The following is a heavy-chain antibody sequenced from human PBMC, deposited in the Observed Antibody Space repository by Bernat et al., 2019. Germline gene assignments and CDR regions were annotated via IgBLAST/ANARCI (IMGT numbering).Heavy chain of an antibody. CDR1: GFTFSSYE. Sequence: EVQLVESGGGLVQPGGSLRLSCAASGFTFSSYEMNWVRQAPGKGLEWVSYISSSGSTIYYADSVKGRFTISRDHAKNSLYLQMNSLRAEDTAVYYCARDWRCGGDCSPGIDYWGQGTLVTVSS. J-gene: IGHJ4*02. V-gene: IGHV3-48*03. D-gene: IGHD2-21*02. CDR2: ISSSGSTI. CDR3: ARDWRCGGDCSPGIDY.